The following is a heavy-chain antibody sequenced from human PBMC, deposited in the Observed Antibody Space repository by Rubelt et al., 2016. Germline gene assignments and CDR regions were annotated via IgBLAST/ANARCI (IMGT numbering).Heavy chain of an antibody. CDR3: ATDWNKFDP. J-gene: IGHJ5*02. V-gene: IGHV1-24*01. CDR2: FDPEDGEN. CDR1: GYTLTELS. Sequence: QVQLVRSGAEVKKPGSSVKVSCKVSGYTLTELSMHWVRQAPGKGLEWMGGFDPEDGENTQDRKCQGRVTRTEDPATDEAYMGRSSLRAEDTAVYYCATDWNKFDPWGQGTLVTVSS. D-gene: IGHD1/OR15-1a*01.